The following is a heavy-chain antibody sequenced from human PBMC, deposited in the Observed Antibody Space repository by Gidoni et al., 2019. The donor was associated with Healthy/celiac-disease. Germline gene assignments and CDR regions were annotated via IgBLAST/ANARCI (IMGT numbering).Heavy chain of an antibody. CDR3: ARDRVVMTAFDI. CDR1: GFPFGSYS. Sequence: EVQLVESGGGLVKPGGSLRLSCPASGFPFGSYSMNWVRQAPGKGLEWVSSISSSSSYIYYADSVKGRFTISRDNAKNSLYLQMNSLRAEDTAVYYCARDRVVMTAFDIWGQGTMVTVSS. D-gene: IGHD3-22*01. CDR2: ISSSSSYI. J-gene: IGHJ3*02. V-gene: IGHV3-21*01.